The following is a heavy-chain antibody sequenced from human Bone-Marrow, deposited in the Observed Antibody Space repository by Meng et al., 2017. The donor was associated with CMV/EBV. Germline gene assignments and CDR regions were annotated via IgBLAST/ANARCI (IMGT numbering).Heavy chain of an antibody. CDR3: TRTWIDSFTPDFDY. Sequence: QVQRVPSGSGAKEPGASVKVSCKTSGYTFVGHYIHWVRHAPGQGLEWMGRINPKRAGTDYVEKFQGRVTMTRDTSNTIVYMELSRLTADDTAVYYCTRTWIDSFTPDFDYWGQGSLVTVSS. CDR1: GYTFVGHY. D-gene: IGHD2-2*03. CDR2: INPKRAGT. J-gene: IGHJ4*02. V-gene: IGHV1-2*06.